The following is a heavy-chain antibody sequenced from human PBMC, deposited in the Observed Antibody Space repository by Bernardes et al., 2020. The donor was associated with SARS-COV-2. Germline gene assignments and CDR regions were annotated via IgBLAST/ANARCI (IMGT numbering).Heavy chain of an antibody. V-gene: IGHV4-59*08. CDR3: ARVRPGRPLWDY. D-gene: IGHD2-8*02. CDR1: DGSISGYY. Sequence: SETLSLTCTVSDGSISGYYWGWIRQPPGKGLESIGYIYYSGSTNNNPSLQSRVTISVDTSKNQFSLNLRSVTAADTATYFCARVRPGRPLWDYCGQGTLVIVSS. CDR2: IYYSGST. J-gene: IGHJ4*02.